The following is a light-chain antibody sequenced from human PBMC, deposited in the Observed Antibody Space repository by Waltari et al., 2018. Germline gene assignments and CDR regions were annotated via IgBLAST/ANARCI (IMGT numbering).Light chain of an antibody. CDR2: KAS. CDR3: LQYNNSPLT. CDR1: QNISNW. Sequence: DIQMTQSPSSLSASVGDTVTITCRASQNISNWLAWYQQKPGKAPNLLIYKASTLQSGVPSRFSGSGSGTDSTLTISSLQPEDFATYYCLQYNNSPLTFGGGTKVEIK. J-gene: IGKJ4*01. V-gene: IGKV1-12*01.